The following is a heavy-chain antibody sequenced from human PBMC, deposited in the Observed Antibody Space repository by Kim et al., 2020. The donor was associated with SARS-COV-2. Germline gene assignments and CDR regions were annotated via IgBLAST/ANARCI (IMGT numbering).Heavy chain of an antibody. Sequence: ASVKVSCKASGYTFTGYYMHWVRQAPGQGLEWMGRINPNSGGTNYAQKFQGRVTMTRDTSISTAYMELSRLRSDDTAVYYCAREESSDGWWELLKPDYYFDYWGQGTLVTVSS. V-gene: IGHV1-2*06. CDR2: INPNSGGT. D-gene: IGHD1-26*01. CDR1: GYTFTGYY. CDR3: AREESSDGWWELLKPDYYFDY. J-gene: IGHJ4*02.